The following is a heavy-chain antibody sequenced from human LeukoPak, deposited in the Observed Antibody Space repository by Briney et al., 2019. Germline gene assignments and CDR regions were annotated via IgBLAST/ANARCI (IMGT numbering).Heavy chain of an antibody. D-gene: IGHD3-10*01. CDR3: ARGRYYGSGSYYTSY. CDR1: GGSFSGYY. V-gene: IGHV4-34*01. Sequence: SGTLSLTCAVYGGSFSGYYWSWIRQSPGKGLEWIGEINHSGSTNYNPSLKSRVTISVDTSKNQFSLKLSSVTAADTAVYYCARGRYYGSGSYYTSYWGQGTLVTVSS. J-gene: IGHJ4*02. CDR2: INHSGST.